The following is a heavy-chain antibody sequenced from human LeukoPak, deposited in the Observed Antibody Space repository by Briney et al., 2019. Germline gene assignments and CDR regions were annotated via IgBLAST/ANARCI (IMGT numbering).Heavy chain of an antibody. V-gene: IGHV3-53*01. CDR2: IYSGGST. Sequence: GGSLRLSCAASGLTVSSNYMSWVRQAPGKGLEWVSVIYSGGSTYYAGSVKGRFTISRDNSKNTPYLQMNSLRAEDTAVYYCAITLPGGGVDYWGQGTLVTVSS. J-gene: IGHJ4*02. D-gene: IGHD3-16*01. CDR1: GLTVSSNY. CDR3: AITLPGGGVDY.